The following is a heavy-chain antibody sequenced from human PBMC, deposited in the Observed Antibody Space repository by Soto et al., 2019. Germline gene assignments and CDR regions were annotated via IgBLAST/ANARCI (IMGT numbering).Heavy chain of an antibody. CDR2: ISGSGGST. Sequence: GGSLRLSCAASGFTFSSYAMSWVRQAPGKGLEWVSAISGSGGSTYYADSVKGRFTISRDNSKNTLYLQMNSLRAEDTAVYYCAKDNVGGYSYGYYFDYWGQGTLVTVSS. J-gene: IGHJ4*02. CDR1: GFTFSSYA. V-gene: IGHV3-23*01. D-gene: IGHD5-18*01. CDR3: AKDNVGGYSYGYYFDY.